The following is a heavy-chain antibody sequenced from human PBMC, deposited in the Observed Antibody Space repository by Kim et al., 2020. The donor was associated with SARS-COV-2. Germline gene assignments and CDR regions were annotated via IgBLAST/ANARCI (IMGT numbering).Heavy chain of an antibody. J-gene: IGHJ4*02. CDR2: INHSGST. Sequence: SETLSLTCAVYGGSFSGYYWSWIRQPPGKGLEWIGEINHSGSTNYNPSLKSRVTISVDTSKNQFSLKLSSVTAADTAVYYCAVPGSGYPKFDYWGQGTLVTVSS. V-gene: IGHV4-34*01. D-gene: IGHD3-22*01. CDR3: AVPGSGYPKFDY. CDR1: GGSFSGYY.